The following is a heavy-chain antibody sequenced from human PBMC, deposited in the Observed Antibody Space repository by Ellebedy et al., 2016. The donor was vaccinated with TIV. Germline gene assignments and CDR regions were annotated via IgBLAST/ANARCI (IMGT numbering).Heavy chain of an antibody. Sequence: GESLKISCAASGIIFSDYSMNWVRQAPGKGLEWVSSISSQSNYIYYADSVKGRFTTSRDNARDSLYLQMNSLRAEDTGVYYCARDLVTAPTGTDYYYNGMNVWGQGTTVIVS. V-gene: IGHV3-21*01. CDR1: GIIFSDYS. CDR2: ISSQSNYI. D-gene: IGHD1-1*01. J-gene: IGHJ6*02. CDR3: ARDLVTAPTGTDYYYNGMNV.